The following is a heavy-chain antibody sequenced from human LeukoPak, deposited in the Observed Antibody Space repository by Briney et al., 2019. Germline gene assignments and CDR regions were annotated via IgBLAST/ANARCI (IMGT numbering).Heavy chain of an antibody. CDR2: MNPNSGNT. J-gene: IGHJ4*02. V-gene: IGHV1-8*01. D-gene: IGHD6-13*01. CDR1: GYTFTSYD. CDR3: ARGPPYIAAAGTAFDY. Sequence: ASVKVSCEASGYTFTSYDINWVRQATGQGLEWMGWMNPNSGNTGYAQKFQGRVTMTRNTSISTAYMELSSLRSEDTAVYYCARGPPYIAAAGTAFDYWGQGTLVTVSS.